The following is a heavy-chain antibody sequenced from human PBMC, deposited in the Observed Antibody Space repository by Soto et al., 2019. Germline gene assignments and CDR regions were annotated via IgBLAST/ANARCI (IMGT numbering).Heavy chain of an antibody. V-gene: IGHV4-34*01. CDR2: INHSGGT. Sequence: SETLSLTCAVYGGSFSGYYWSWIRQPPGKGLEWIGEINHSGGTNYNPSLKSRVTISVDTSKNQFSLKLSSVTAADTAVYYCARGSMGSRARYYYGMDVWRQVPTVTVSS. CDR3: ARGSMGSRARYYYGMDV. D-gene: IGHD6-13*01. CDR1: GGSFSGYY. J-gene: IGHJ6*02.